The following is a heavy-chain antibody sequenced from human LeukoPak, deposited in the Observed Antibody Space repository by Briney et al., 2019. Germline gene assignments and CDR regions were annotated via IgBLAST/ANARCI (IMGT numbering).Heavy chain of an antibody. Sequence: ASVKVSCKASGYTFTSYGISWVRQAPGQGLEWMGWISAYNGNTNYAQKLQGRVTMTTDTSTSTAYMELRSLRSDDTAVYYCARDRPYGSGSYYMPPFDYWAREPWSPCPQ. J-gene: IGHJ4*02. CDR3: ARDRPYGSGSYYMPPFDY. CDR2: ISAYNGNT. D-gene: IGHD3-10*01. CDR1: GYTFTSYG. V-gene: IGHV1-18*01.